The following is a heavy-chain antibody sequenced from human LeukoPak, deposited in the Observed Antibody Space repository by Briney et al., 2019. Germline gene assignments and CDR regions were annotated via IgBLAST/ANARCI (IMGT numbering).Heavy chain of an antibody. J-gene: IGHJ3*02. D-gene: IGHD2-15*01. V-gene: IGHV4-59*08. CDR3: ARLSGERYCSGGSCYRDAFDI. Sequence: SETLSLTCTVSGGAISSYYWSWIRQPPGKGLEWIGYVHYTGSTNDNPSLKSRATISLDTSKNQISLKLSSVTAADTAVNYCARLSGERYCSGGSCYRDAFDIWGQGTMVTGSS. CDR1: GGAISSYY. CDR2: VHYTGST.